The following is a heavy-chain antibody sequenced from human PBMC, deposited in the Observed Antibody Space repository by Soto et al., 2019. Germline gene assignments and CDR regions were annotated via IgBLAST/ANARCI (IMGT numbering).Heavy chain of an antibody. J-gene: IGHJ6*02. CDR2: IYYSGST. CDR3: ARQGEVRRFLERLVDYYYYGMDV. Sequence: PSETLSLTCTVSGGSISSSSYYWGWIRQPPGKGLEWIGSIYYSGSTYYNPSLKSRVTISVDTSKNQFSLKLSSVTAADTAVYYCARQGEVRRFLERLVDYYYYGMDVWGQGTTVT. V-gene: IGHV4-39*01. CDR1: GGSISSSSYY. D-gene: IGHD3-3*01.